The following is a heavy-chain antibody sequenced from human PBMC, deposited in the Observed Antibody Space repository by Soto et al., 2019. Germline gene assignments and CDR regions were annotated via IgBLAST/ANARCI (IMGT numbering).Heavy chain of an antibody. CDR1: GFTFSSYS. D-gene: IGHD3-10*01. CDR3: ARDWGYTRGVTPSYYYGMDV. Sequence: EVQLVESGGGLVQPGGSLRLSCAASGFTFSSYSMNWVRQAPGKGLEWVSYISSSSSTIYYADSVKGRFTISRDNAKNSLYLQMNSLRAEDTAVYYCARDWGYTRGVTPSYYYGMDVWGQGTTVTVSS. J-gene: IGHJ6*02. CDR2: ISSSSSTI. V-gene: IGHV3-48*01.